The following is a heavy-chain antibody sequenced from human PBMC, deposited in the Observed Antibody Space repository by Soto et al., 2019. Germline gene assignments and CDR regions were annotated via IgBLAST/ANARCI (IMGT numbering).Heavy chain of an antibody. CDR1: GGSISSRDYY. Sequence: SETLSLTCTVSGGSISSRDYYWSWIRQPPGKGLEWIGYIYYSGSTYYNPSLKSRVTISVDTSKNQFSLKLSSVTAADTVVYYCARTDMYSSSFDYWGQGTLVTVSS. CDR3: ARTDMYSSSFDY. J-gene: IGHJ4*02. V-gene: IGHV4-30-4*01. CDR2: IYYSGST. D-gene: IGHD6-13*01.